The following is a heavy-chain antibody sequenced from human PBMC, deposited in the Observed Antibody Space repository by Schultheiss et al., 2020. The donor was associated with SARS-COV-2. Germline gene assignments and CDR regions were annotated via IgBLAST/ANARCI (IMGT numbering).Heavy chain of an antibody. CDR1: GGSFSGYY. CDR3: ARGGGGLKIDY. J-gene: IGHJ4*02. Sequence: SETLSLTCAVYGGSFSGYYWSWIRQPPGKGLEWIGYIYHSGSTYYNPSLKSRVTISVDRSKNQFSLKLSSVTAADTAVYYCARGGGGLKIDYWGQGTLVTVSS. D-gene: IGHD1-26*01. V-gene: IGHV4-34*01. CDR2: IYHSGST.